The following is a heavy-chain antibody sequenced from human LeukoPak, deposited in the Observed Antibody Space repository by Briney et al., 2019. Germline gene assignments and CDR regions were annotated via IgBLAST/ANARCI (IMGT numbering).Heavy chain of an antibody. CDR3: ARRGSSSPRSRYWFDP. V-gene: IGHV1-8*01. CDR2: INTNSGNT. D-gene: IGHD6-6*01. J-gene: IGHJ5*02. CDR1: GYTFTSYD. Sequence: ASVKVSCKASGYTFTSYDINWVRQATGQGIEWMGWINTNSGNTGYAQKFQGRVTMTRNTSISTAYMGLSSLRSEDTAVYYCARRGSSSPRSRYWFDPWGQGTLVTVSS.